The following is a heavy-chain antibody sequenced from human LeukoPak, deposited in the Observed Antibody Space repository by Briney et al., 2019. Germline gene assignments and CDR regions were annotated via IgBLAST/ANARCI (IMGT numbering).Heavy chain of an antibody. CDR2: IYRSGST. D-gene: IGHD3-10*01. J-gene: IGHJ3*02. Sequence: SETLSLTCTVSGGSISSGSYYWSWIRQPAGKRLEWIGHIYRSGSTNYNPSLKSRVTISVDTSKNQFSLSLSSVTAADTAVYYCAREWVVRGVGAFDIWGQGTMVTVSS. V-gene: IGHV4-61*10. CDR1: GGSISSGSYY. CDR3: AREWVVRGVGAFDI.